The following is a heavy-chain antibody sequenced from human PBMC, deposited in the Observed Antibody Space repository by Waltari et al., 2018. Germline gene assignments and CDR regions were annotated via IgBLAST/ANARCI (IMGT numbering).Heavy chain of an antibody. CDR1: GDSISGSYW. V-gene: IGHV4-4*02. D-gene: IGHD2-15*01. CDR2: IHGSGRS. J-gene: IGHJ4*02. CDR3: ARDRGRGLYLDS. Sequence: QVQLQESGPGLVKPSGTLSVTCAVSGDSISGSYWWSWVRPPPGKGLEWIGQIHGSGRSNYNPSLERRVTVSIDTANNHFALKVTSATAADTAVYYCARDRGRGLYLDSWGQGTLVTVSP.